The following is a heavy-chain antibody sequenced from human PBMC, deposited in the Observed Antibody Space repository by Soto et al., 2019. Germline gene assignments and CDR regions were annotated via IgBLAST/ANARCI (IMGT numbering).Heavy chain of an antibody. J-gene: IGHJ4*02. V-gene: IGHV4-31*03. D-gene: IGHD3-10*01. CDR2: IYYTGNT. CDR1: DGASTDSAGYY. Sequence: QVQLQESGPGLVKPSQTLSLTCTVSDGASTDSAGYYWSWIRQHPGKGLEWIGHIYYTGNTHYNPSLQSRISISADTSKNQFSLKLTSVTAADTAVFFCATAYYYGSGSFDSWDPGTLVTVSS. CDR3: ATAYYYGSGSFDS.